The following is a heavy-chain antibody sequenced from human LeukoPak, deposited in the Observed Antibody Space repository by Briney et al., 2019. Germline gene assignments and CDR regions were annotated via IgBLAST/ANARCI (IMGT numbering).Heavy chain of an antibody. CDR3: ARFSRGYNLDH. J-gene: IGHJ4*02. CDR2: ISYSGRT. Sequence: PSETLSLTCTVSGGSISSYYWSWIRQPPGKGLEWIGYISYSGRTSYNPSLKSRVSMSVDTSKNQFSLNLNSVTAADTAVYYCARFSRGYNLDHWGQGTLVTVSS. D-gene: IGHD3-22*01. V-gene: IGHV4-59*01. CDR1: GGSISSYY.